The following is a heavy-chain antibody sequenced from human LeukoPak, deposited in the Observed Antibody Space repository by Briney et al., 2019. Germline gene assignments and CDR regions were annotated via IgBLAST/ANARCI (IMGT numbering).Heavy chain of an antibody. V-gene: IGHV4-61*01. CDR1: GGSVSSGSYY. CDR2: IYYTGST. Sequence: SETLSLTCTVSGGSVSSGSYYWSWIRQPPGKGLEWIGYIYYTGSTNYNPSLKSRVTISVDTSKNQFSLKLSSVTAADTAVYYCARDPGGYSYGSLYFDYWGQGTLVTVSS. CDR3: ARDPGGYSYGSLYFDY. J-gene: IGHJ4*02. D-gene: IGHD5-18*01.